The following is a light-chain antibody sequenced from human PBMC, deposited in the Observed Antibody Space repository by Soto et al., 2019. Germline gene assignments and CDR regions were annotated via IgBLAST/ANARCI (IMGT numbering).Light chain of an antibody. CDR3: QQRSNWPLN. CDR1: QSVRSY. J-gene: IGKJ4*01. V-gene: IGKV3-11*01. Sequence: ELVMTQAPVTLSVFSVATANLSCRASQSVRSYLAWYQQKPGQAPRLLIYEASNRATGIPARFSGSGSGTDFTLIISSLEPEDFAVYYCQQRSNWPLNFGGGNKVDIK. CDR2: EAS.